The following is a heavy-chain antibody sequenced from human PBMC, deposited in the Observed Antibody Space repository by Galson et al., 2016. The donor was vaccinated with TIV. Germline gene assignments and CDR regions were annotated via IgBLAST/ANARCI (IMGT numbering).Heavy chain of an antibody. V-gene: IGHV4-4*07. J-gene: IGHJ4*02. Sequence: IDTAGGTNYNPSLKSRVTVSVDTSKNQFSLKLSSVTAEDTAVYYCARVKGDGEYSYGAFEFWGQGTQVTVSS. D-gene: IGHD5-18*01. CDR2: IDTAGGT. CDR3: ARVKGDGEYSYGAFEF.